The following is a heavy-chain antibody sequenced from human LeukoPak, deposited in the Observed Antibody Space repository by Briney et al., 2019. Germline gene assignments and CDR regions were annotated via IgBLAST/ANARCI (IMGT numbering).Heavy chain of an antibody. J-gene: IGHJ4*02. CDR2: IKSKTDGGTT. D-gene: IGHD1-26*01. V-gene: IGHV3-15*01. Sequence: GGSLRLSCAASGFTFSNAWMSWVRQAPGKGLEWVGRIKSKTDGGTTDYAAPVKGRFTISRDDSKNTLYLQMNSLKTEDTAVYYCTIDSGSEGIDYWGQGTLVTVSS. CDR3: TIDSGSEGIDY. CDR1: GFTFSNAW.